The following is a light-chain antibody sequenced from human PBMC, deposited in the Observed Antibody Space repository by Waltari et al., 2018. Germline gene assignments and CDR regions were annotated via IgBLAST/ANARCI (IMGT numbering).Light chain of an antibody. CDR3: QSFDNSLSASV. Sequence: QSVLTQPPSMSGAPGQKVTIPCTGGSSNFGAGYDVQWYQQFPGTAPKLLIFGNTNRPAGVPGRFSGSRSGTSASLAIAGLQSEDEAVYYCQSFDNSLSASVFGGGTKLTVL. CDR1: SSNFGAGYD. V-gene: IGLV1-40*01. J-gene: IGLJ3*02. CDR2: GNT.